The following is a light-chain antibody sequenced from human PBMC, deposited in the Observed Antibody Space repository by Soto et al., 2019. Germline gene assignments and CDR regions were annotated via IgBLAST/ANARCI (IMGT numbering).Light chain of an antibody. Sequence: DIQKSQAPSTLSRDVGDMVTLTCRASQTISSWLAWYQQKPGKAPKLLIYKASTLKSGVPSRFSGRGSGTEFTLTISSLQPDDFATDYCQHHNSYSDAFGQGTK. V-gene: IGKV1-5*03. CDR3: QHHNSYSDA. CDR2: KAS. J-gene: IGKJ1*01. CDR1: QTISSW.